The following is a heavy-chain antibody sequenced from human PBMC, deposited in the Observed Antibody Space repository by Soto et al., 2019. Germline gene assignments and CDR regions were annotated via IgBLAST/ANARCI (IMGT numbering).Heavy chain of an antibody. D-gene: IGHD4-4*01. V-gene: IGHV3-11*01. CDR1: GFTFSDYY. Sequence: QVQLVVSGGGLVKPGGSLRISCAASGFTFSDYYRSWIRQSPGKGLEWVSYISSSGYIRYYADSVKRQFTISRDSAKNSLYLQLSSLRAEDTAVYYCALAGYDSNYYAVTPLSAGHFWGQGTLVTVSS. CDR2: ISSSGYIR. J-gene: IGHJ4*02. CDR3: ALAGYDSNYYAVTPLSAGHF.